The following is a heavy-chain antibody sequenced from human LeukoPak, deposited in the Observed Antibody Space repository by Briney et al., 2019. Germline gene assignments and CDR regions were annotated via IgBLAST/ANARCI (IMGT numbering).Heavy chain of an antibody. V-gene: IGHV3-48*02. CDR3: ARDASHRKRWTHCDW. J-gene: IGHJ4*02. Sequence: GGSLRLSCVASGFFFSNYDMNWVRQVPGKGLEWVSYITTGSSTIQYADSVKGRFTVSRDNAKNSVYLQMNNLRDEDTAVYYCARDASHRKRWTHCDWWGQETLVSVSP. D-gene: IGHD1-14*01. CDR2: ITTGSSTI. CDR1: GFFFSNYD.